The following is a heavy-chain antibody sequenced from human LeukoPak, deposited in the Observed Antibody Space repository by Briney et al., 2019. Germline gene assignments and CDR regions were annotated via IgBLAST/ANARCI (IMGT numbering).Heavy chain of an antibody. CDR2: IYSGGST. V-gene: IGHV3-66*01. CDR3: ARVRCSGGSCPYYYYYYYMDV. Sequence: GGSLRLSCAASEFSVGSNYMTWVRQAPGKGLEWVSLIYSGGSTYYADSVKGRLTISRDNSKNTLYLQMNSLRAEDTAVYYCARVRCSGGSCPYYYYYYYMDVWGKGTTVTVSS. D-gene: IGHD2-15*01. J-gene: IGHJ6*03. CDR1: EFSVGSNY.